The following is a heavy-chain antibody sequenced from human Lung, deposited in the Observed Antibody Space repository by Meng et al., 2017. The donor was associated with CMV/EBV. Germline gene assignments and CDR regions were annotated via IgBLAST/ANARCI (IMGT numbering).Heavy chain of an antibody. CDR1: GYMFTGYY. CDR2: INPNTDGT. V-gene: IGHV1-2*02. D-gene: IGHD3-10*01. CDR3: ARVPNWGYDTFGELEY. Sequence: SVXVSXXASGYMFTGYYIHWVRQAPGQGLEWMGWINPNTDGTYFAQQFQGRVTMTRDTSISTAYLELSRLRSDDTAIYYCARVPNWGYDTFGELEYWGPGTXV. J-gene: IGHJ4*02.